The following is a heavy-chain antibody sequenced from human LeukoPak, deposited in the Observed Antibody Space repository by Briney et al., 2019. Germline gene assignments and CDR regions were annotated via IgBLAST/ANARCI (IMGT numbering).Heavy chain of an antibody. Sequence: GGSLRLSCAASGFTFSSYEMNWVRQAPGKGLEWLAGISHDGGNKYYADSVKGRFTISRDNSQNTLDLQMNSLRAEDTALYYCAKETMVTLGSYFHYWGQGTQVTVSS. J-gene: IGHJ4*02. CDR3: AKETMVTLGSYFHY. CDR2: ISHDGGNK. CDR1: GFTFSSYE. D-gene: IGHD4-23*01. V-gene: IGHV3-30*18.